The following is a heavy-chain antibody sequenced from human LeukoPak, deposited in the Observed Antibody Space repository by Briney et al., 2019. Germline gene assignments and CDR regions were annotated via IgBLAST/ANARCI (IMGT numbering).Heavy chain of an antibody. D-gene: IGHD2-2*01. CDR1: GGSISSYY. CDR3: ARGDIVVVPAAKVSNYYYMDV. J-gene: IGHJ6*03. CDR2: IYTSGST. Sequence: SETLSLTCTASGGSISSYYWSWIRQPAGKGLEWIGRIYTSGSTNYNPSLKSRVTISVDKSKNQFSLKLSSVTAADTAVYYCARGDIVVVPAAKVSNYYYMDVWGKGTTVTVSS. V-gene: IGHV4-4*07.